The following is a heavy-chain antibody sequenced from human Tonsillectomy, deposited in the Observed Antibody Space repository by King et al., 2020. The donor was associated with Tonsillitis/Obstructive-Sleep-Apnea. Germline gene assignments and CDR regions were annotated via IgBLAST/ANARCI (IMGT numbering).Heavy chain of an antibody. CDR2: IYWDDDK. J-gene: IGHJ4*02. V-gene: IGHV2-5*02. CDR3: AHRSDYSWGSYRSTQEGFDY. D-gene: IGHD3-16*02. CDR1: GFSLSTSGVG. Sequence: ITLKESGPTLVKPTQTLTLTCTFSGFSLSTSGVGVGWIRQPPGKALEWLALIYWDDDKRYSPSLKSRLTITTDTSKNKVVLTMTNMDPVDTATYYCAHRSDYSWGSYRSTQEGFDYWGQGTLVTVSS.